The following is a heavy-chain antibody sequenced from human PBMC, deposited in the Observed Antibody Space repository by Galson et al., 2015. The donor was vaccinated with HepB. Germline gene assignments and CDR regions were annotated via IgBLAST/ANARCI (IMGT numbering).Heavy chain of an antibody. J-gene: IGHJ6*02. CDR3: ARVEASRPAAVGNYYYGIDV. CDR1: GGTFSSYA. CDR2: IIPILAII. Sequence: SVKVSCKASGGTFSSYAINWVRQAPGQGLEWMGRIIPILAIINYAQKFQGIVTITADRSTSTAYLELSSLRSEDTAVYYYARVEASRPAAVGNYYYGIDVWGQGTTVTVSS. D-gene: IGHD2-2*01. V-gene: IGHV1-69*04.